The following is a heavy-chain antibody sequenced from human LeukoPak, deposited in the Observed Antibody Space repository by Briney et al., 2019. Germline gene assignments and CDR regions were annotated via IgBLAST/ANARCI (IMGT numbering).Heavy chain of an antibody. J-gene: IGHJ3*02. D-gene: IGHD4-17*01. CDR1: GFTFSSYG. Sequence: SGGSLRLSCAASGFTFSSYGMHWVRQAPGKGLEWVAFIRYDGSNKYYADSVKGRFTISRDNSKNTLYLQMNSLRAEDTAVYYCARHDYGDLYDAFDIWGQGTMVTVSS. CDR3: ARHDYGDLYDAFDI. CDR2: IRYDGSNK. V-gene: IGHV3-30*02.